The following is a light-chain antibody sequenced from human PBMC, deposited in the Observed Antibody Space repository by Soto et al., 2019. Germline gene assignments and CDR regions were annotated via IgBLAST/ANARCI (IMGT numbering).Light chain of an antibody. CDR3: CSYAGSTSYV. CDR1: SSDVGSYNL. Sequence: HSVLTQSASVSGSPGQSITISCTGTSSDVGSYNLVSWYQQHPGKAPKLMIYEGTKRPSGVSNRFSGSKSGNTASLTISGLQAEDEADYYCCSYAGSTSYVFGTGTKVTVL. V-gene: IGLV2-23*01. CDR2: EGT. J-gene: IGLJ1*01.